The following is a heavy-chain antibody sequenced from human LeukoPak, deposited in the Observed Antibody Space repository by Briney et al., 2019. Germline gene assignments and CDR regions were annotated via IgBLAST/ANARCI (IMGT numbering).Heavy chain of an antibody. V-gene: IGHV5-51*01. CDR3: ARLAYYGSGSYVAY. Sequence: GEALKISCNSSGYSFTSYWIGLGRPMAGKGLGWVGIIYPGDSDTRYSPSFQGQVTISADKSISTAYLQWSSLKGSDTAMYYCARLAYYGSGSYVAYWGQGTLVTVSS. CDR2: IYPGDSDT. J-gene: IGHJ4*02. CDR1: GYSFTSYW. D-gene: IGHD3-10*01.